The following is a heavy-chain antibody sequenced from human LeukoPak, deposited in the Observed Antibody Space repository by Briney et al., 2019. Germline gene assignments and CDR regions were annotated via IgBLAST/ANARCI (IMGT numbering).Heavy chain of an antibody. D-gene: IGHD6-19*01. CDR2: ISYDGSNK. CDR1: GFTFSSYA. J-gene: IGHJ6*02. Sequence: GRSLRLSCAASGFTFSSYAMHWVRQAPGKGLEWVAVISYDGSNKYYADSVKGRFTISRDNSKNTLYLQMNSLRAEDTAVYYCARVPSAQQWLAYYYYYYGMDVWGQGTTVTVSS. V-gene: IGHV3-30-3*01. CDR3: ARVPSAQQWLAYYYYYYGMDV.